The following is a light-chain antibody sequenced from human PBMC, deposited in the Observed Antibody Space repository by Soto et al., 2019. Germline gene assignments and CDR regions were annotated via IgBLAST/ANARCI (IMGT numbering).Light chain of an antibody. J-gene: IGKJ5*01. CDR2: KAS. CDR3: QQYHNWPPIT. V-gene: IGKV1-5*03. CDR1: QTISSL. Sequence: DNPISQSPTTLSGSVGDRVTFTCRARQTISSLLAWYQQKPGKATKLLIYKASTLKSGVPSRFSGSGSWTEFTLTISSLQPDDFAVYYCQQYHNWPPITFGQGTRLEIK.